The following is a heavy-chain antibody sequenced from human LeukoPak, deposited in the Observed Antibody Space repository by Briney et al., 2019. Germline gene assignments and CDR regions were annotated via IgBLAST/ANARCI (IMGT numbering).Heavy chain of an antibody. CDR3: ARARRIRRLRFLEFWFDP. Sequence: GGSLRLSCAASGFTFSSYSMNWVRQAPGKGLEWVSSISSSSSYIYYADSVKGRFTISRDNAKNSLYLQMNSLRAEDTAVYYCARARRIRRLRFLEFWFDPWGQGTLVTVSS. CDR1: GFTFSSYS. J-gene: IGHJ5*02. V-gene: IGHV3-21*01. CDR2: ISSSSSYI. D-gene: IGHD3-3*01.